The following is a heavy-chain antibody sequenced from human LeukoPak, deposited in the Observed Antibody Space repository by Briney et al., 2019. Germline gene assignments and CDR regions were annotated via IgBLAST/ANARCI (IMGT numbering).Heavy chain of an antibody. V-gene: IGHV3-23*01. CDR1: GFTFSSYA. D-gene: IGHD3-10*01. Sequence: GGSLRLSCAASGFTFSSYAMSWVRRAPGKGLEWVSLISGDGGTTYYAISVRGRFTISRDNSENTLYLQMNGLRAEDTAVYYCARGLNVNWFDPWGQGTLVIVSS. J-gene: IGHJ5*02. CDR2: ISGDGGTT. CDR3: ARGLNVNWFDP.